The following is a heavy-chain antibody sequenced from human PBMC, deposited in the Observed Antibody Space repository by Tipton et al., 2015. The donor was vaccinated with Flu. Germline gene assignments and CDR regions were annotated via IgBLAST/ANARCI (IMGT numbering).Heavy chain of an antibody. CDR3: ARDLYYYDSSGPGLY. D-gene: IGHD3-22*01. CDR1: GGSISSYY. Sequence: TLSLTCTVSGGSISSYYWSWIRQPAGKGLEWIGRIYTSGSTNYNPSLKSRVTMSVDTSKNQFSLKLSSVTAADTAVYYRARDLYYYDSSGPGLYWGQGTLVTVSS. V-gene: IGHV4-4*07. CDR2: IYTSGST. J-gene: IGHJ4*02.